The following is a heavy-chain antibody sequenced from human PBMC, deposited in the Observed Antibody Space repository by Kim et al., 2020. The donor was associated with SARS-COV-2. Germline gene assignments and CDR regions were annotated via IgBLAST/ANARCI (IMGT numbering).Heavy chain of an antibody. CDR2: IYYSGFT. J-gene: IGHJ4*02. V-gene: IGHV4-39*01. CDR3: ARRFCSGGRCYYDY. Sequence: SETLSLTCTVSGGSISSGSCYWAWIRQPPGKGLEWIGSIYYSGFTYYNPSLKSRVTISVDTSKNQFSLKLTSVTATDKSVYYCARRFCSGGRCYYDYWGQGALVTVSS. CDR1: GGSISSGSCY. D-gene: IGHD2-8*02.